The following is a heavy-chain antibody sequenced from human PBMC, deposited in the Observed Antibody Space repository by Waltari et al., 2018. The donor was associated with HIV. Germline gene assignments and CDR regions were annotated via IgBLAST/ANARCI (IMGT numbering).Heavy chain of an antibody. CDR3: ARGRSSRWFRPWGGFDT. J-gene: IGHJ3*02. CDR1: GYKFETYA. D-gene: IGHD7-27*01. Sequence: QVRLMQSQSEVKKPGASLRISCQASGYKFETYAMNWLRQGPGQGLEWLGWINAVTGQAVVFQSFLGRLDISLNNSLLTTFLEIKDLRLEDGATYYCARGRSSRWFRPWGGFDTWGQGT. CDR2: INAVTGQA. V-gene: IGHV7-4-1*02.